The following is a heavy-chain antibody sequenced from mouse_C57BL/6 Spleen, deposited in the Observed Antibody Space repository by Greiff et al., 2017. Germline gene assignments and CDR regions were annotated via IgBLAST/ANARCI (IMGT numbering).Heavy chain of an antibody. Sequence: EVQVVESEGGLVQPGSSMKLSCTASGFTFSDYYMAWVRQVPEKGLEWVANINYDGSSTYYLDSLKSRFIISRDNAKNILYLQMSSLKSEDTATYYCARDSSDGCFDYWGQGTTLTVSS. CDR3: ARDSSDGCFDY. CDR1: GFTFSDYY. CDR2: INYDGSST. D-gene: IGHD2-3*01. J-gene: IGHJ2*01. V-gene: IGHV5-16*01.